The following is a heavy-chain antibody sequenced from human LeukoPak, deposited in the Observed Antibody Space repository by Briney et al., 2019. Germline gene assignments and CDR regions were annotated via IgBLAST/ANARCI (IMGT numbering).Heavy chain of an antibody. D-gene: IGHD4-17*01. J-gene: IGHJ3*02. CDR2: IYYSGST. Sequence: SETLSLTCTVSGGSITSSSYYWGWIRQPPGKGLEWIGNIYYSGSTFYNTALKSRVTISLDTSRKQFSLRLSSVTAADTAVYYCARVIRLRIAVTNRVQYGFDIWGQGTKVTVSS. CDR3: ARVIRLRIAVTNRVQYGFDI. CDR1: GGSITSSSYY. V-gene: IGHV4-39*07.